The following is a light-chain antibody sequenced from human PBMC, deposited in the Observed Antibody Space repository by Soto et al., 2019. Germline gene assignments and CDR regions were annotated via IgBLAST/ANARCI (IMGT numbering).Light chain of an antibody. J-gene: IGKJ5*01. CDR2: GVS. CDR3: HHYGSSPLT. CDR1: QSVSSN. V-gene: IGKV3-20*01. Sequence: EIVMTQSPATLSVSPGERATLSCRASQSVSSNLAWYQQKPGQAPSLLIYGVSTRATGVPDRFSGSGSGTDFTLTISRLEPEDFAVYYCHHYGSSPLTFGQGTRLEIK.